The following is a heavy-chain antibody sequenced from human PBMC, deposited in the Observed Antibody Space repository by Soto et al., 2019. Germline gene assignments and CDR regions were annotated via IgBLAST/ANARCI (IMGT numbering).Heavy chain of an antibody. Sequence: EVQLVESGGGLVQPGRSLRLSCAASGFTFDDYAMHWVRQAPGKGLEWISGISWSSGSTDYADSVKGRFTISRDNAKNSPYLQVSSLRAEDTALYYCAKDLDSGSGAYYSYGMDVWGQGTTVTVSS. V-gene: IGHV3-9*01. CDR1: GFTFDDYA. J-gene: IGHJ6*02. CDR2: ISWSSGST. D-gene: IGHD1-26*01. CDR3: AKDLDSGSGAYYSYGMDV.